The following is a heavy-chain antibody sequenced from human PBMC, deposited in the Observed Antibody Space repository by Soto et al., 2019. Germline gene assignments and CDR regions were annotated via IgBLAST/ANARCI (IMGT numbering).Heavy chain of an antibody. D-gene: IGHD3-3*01. J-gene: IGHJ3*02. CDR3: ATGSGADYPFDI. Sequence: GGSLSLSCAVSGFTFSDHYMDWVRQAPGKGLEWVGHIRNKANSYTTEYAASVRGRFTISRDDSKNSLYLHMNSLITEDTAVYYCATGSGADYPFDIWGQGTMVTVSS. V-gene: IGHV3-72*01. CDR1: GFTFSDHY. CDR2: IRNKANSYTT.